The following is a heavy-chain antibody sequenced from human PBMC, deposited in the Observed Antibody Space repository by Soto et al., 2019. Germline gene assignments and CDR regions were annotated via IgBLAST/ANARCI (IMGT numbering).Heavy chain of an antibody. J-gene: IGHJ6*02. Sequence: GESLKISCKGSGYSFTSYWIGWVRQMPGKGLEWMGIIYPGDSDTRYSPSFQGQVTISADKSISTAYLQWSSLKASDTAMYYYARHPFHTLGDPYYYGMDVWGQGTTVTVSS. CDR2: IYPGDSDT. V-gene: IGHV5-51*01. CDR1: GYSFTSYW. CDR3: ARHPFHTLGDPYYYGMDV. D-gene: IGHD3-16*01.